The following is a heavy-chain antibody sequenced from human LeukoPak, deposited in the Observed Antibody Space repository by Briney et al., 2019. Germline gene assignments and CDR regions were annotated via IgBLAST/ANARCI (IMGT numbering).Heavy chain of an antibody. CDR3: AKTQGPLGFLEWLLGY. Sequence: GGSLRLSCAASGFTFSSYGMHWVRQAPGKGLEWVAVISYDGSNKYYANSVKGRFTVSRDNSKNTLYLQMNSLRAEDTAVYYCAKTQGPLGFLEWLLGYWGQGTLVTVTS. CDR1: GFTFSSYG. D-gene: IGHD3-3*01. CDR2: ISYDGSNK. V-gene: IGHV3-30*18. J-gene: IGHJ4*02.